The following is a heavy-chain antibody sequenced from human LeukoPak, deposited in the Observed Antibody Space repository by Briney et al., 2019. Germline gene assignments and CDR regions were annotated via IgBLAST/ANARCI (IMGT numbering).Heavy chain of an antibody. CDR2: ISSSSYI. J-gene: IGHJ4*02. V-gene: IGHV3-21*01. Sequence: GGSLRLSCAASGFTFSSYAMSWVRQAPGKGLEWVSSISSSSYIYYADSVKGRFTISRDNAKNSLYLQMNSLRAEDTAVYYCARVICGGDCYLFDYWGQGTLVTVSS. D-gene: IGHD2-21*02. CDR3: ARVICGGDCYLFDY. CDR1: GFTFSSYA.